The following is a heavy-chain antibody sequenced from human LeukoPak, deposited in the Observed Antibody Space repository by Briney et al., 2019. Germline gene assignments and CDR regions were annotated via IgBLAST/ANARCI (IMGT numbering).Heavy chain of an antibody. CDR2: IYYSGST. Sequence: SETLSLTCTVSGGSISSYYWSWLRQPPGRGLEWIGYIYYSGSTNYNPSLKSRVTISVDTSKNQFSLKLSSVTAADTAVYYCARGPYSGSYFEYFQHWGQGTLVTVSS. V-gene: IGHV4-59*01. D-gene: IGHD1-26*01. J-gene: IGHJ1*01. CDR3: ARGPYSGSYFEYFQH. CDR1: GGSISSYY.